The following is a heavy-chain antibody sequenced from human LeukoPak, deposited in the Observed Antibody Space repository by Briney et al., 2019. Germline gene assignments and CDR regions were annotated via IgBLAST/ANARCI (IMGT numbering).Heavy chain of an antibody. V-gene: IGHV1-24*01. CDR1: GYTLTELS. D-gene: IGHD3-10*01. CDR3: ATGAWHVIQVFFDY. J-gene: IGHJ4*02. Sequence: GASVKVSCKVSGYTLTELSMHWVRQAPGKGLEWMGGFNPEDGETIYAKKLQGRVTMTEETSTNTAYMDLSSLRSEDTAVYYCATGAWHVIQVFFDYWGQGTLVTVSS. CDR2: FNPEDGET.